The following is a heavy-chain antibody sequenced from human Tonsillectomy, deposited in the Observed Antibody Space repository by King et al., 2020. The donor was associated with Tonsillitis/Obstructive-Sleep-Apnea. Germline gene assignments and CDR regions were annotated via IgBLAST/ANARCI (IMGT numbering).Heavy chain of an antibody. CDR1: GLTFSSYA. D-gene: IGHD6-13*01. J-gene: IGHJ4*02. CDR2: ISYDGSNK. Sequence: VQLVESGGGVVQPGRSLRLSCAASGLTFSSYAMHWVRQAPGKGLEWVAVISYDGSNKYYADSVKGRFTISRDNSKNTLYLQMNSLRAEDTAVYYCAKDSSSWYGVGYYFDYWGQGTLVTVSS. CDR3: AKDSSSWYGVGYYFDY. V-gene: IGHV3-30*01.